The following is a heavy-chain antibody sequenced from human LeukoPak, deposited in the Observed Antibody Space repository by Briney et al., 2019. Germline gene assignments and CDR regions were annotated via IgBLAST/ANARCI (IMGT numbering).Heavy chain of an antibody. CDR1: GYTFISYY. J-gene: IGHJ4*02. V-gene: IGHV1-46*01. D-gene: IGHD5-24*01. Sequence: GASVKVSCKASGYTFISYYMHWVRQAPGQGLEWMGIINPSGGSTSYAQKFQGRVTMTRDTSTSTVYMELSSLRSEDTAVYYCASPRDGYKSLDYWGQGTLVTVSS. CDR2: INPSGGST. CDR3: ASPRDGYKSLDY.